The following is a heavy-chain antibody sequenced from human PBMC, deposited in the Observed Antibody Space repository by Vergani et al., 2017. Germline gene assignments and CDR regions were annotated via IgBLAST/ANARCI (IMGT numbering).Heavy chain of an antibody. V-gene: IGHV4-61*02. J-gene: IGHJ3*02. CDR2: SYSSGST. CDR1: GDSISSGNYY. CDR3: ARGTFLHAFDN. Sequence: QVQLQESGPGLLKPSQTLSLTCSVAGDSISSGNYYWNWIRRPAGKGLEWMGRSYSSGSTSYNPSIKSRITMSLDTSKNQFSLSLSSVTAADTAVYYCARGTFLHAFDNWGQGTVVTVSS. D-gene: IGHD1-26*01.